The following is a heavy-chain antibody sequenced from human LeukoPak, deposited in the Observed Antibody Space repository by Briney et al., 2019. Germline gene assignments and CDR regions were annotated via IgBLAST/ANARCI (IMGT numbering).Heavy chain of an antibody. CDR2: IGSTI. D-gene: IGHD2-2*01. CDR1: GFSFSDYY. CDR3: ATYSSSNGREFQY. J-gene: IGHJ1*01. V-gene: IGHV3-11*04. Sequence: GGSLRLSCVASGFSFSDYYMSWIRQAPGKGLEWVSYIGSTIYYADSVKGRFTISRDNAKNSLYLQMNSLRAEDTAVYYCATYSSSNGREFQYWGQGTLVTVSS.